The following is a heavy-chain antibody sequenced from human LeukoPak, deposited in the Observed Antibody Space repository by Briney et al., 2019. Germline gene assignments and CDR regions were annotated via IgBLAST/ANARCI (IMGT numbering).Heavy chain of an antibody. Sequence: GGSLRLSCAASGFTLSSYGMHWVRQAPGKGPEWVAVISYDGSNKYYADSVKGRFTISRDNSKNTLYLQMNSLRAEDTAVYYCAKAAYDCSSTSCYGPGGFDPWGQGTLVTVSS. CDR2: ISYDGSNK. CDR1: GFTLSSYG. D-gene: IGHD2-2*01. J-gene: IGHJ5*02. V-gene: IGHV3-30*18. CDR3: AKAAYDCSSTSCYGPGGFDP.